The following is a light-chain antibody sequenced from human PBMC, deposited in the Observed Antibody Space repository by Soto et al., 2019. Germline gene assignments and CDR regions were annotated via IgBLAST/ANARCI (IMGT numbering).Light chain of an antibody. CDR2: AAF. Sequence: DIQMTQSPSSLSASVGDRVTITCRASQDISNYLAWYQQKPGKVPKLLIYAAFTLHSGVPSRFSGSGSGTDFTLTISGLQPEDVANYYCQIYNGAPWTFGQGTKVEIE. J-gene: IGKJ1*01. CDR3: QIYNGAPWT. CDR1: QDISNY. V-gene: IGKV1-27*01.